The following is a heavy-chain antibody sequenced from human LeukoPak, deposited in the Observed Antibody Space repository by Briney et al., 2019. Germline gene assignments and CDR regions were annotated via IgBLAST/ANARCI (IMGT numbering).Heavy chain of an antibody. CDR3: ARELVVPAAISSYDAFDI. V-gene: IGHV3-48*04. CDR1: GFTFRSYS. J-gene: IGHJ3*02. D-gene: IGHD2-2*01. Sequence: GGSLTLSCVASGFTFRSYSMNWVRQAPGQGLEWVSYISSTSGTIYYADSMKGRFTISRDNAKNSLYLQMNGLRAGDTAVYYCARELVVPAAISSYDAFDIWGQGTMVTVSS. CDR2: ISSTSGTI.